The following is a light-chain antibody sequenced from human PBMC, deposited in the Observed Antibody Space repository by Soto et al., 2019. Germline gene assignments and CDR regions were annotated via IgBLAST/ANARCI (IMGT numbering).Light chain of an antibody. V-gene: IGKV1-27*01. CDR1: QGISNY. Sequence: DIQMTQSPSSLSASVGDRVTITCRASQGISNYLAWYQQKPGKVPKLLIHTASTLQSGVPSRFSGSGSGTDFTLTISSLQPEDVATYYCQKYNSAPWTFGQGTQVEIK. J-gene: IGKJ1*01. CDR3: QKYNSAPWT. CDR2: TAS.